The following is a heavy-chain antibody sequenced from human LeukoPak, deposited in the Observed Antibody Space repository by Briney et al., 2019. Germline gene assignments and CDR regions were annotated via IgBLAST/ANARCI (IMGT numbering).Heavy chain of an antibody. CDR1: GYTFTSYS. CDR2: INVGNGDT. CDR3: ARVDGSGPNAPNDC. D-gene: IGHD3-10*01. J-gene: IGHJ4*02. Sequence: GASVKVSCKASGYTFTSYSLHWVRQAPGQRLEWMGWINVGNGDTKYSQKFQGRVTITRDTPATTTYMELSSLRSEDTAVYYCARVDGSGPNAPNDCWGQGSLVTVSS. V-gene: IGHV1-3*01.